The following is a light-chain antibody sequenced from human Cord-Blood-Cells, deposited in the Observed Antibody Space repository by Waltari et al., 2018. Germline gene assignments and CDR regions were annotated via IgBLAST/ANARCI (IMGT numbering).Light chain of an antibody. V-gene: IGKV1-5*01. CDR2: DAS. CDR3: QQYNSWT. Sequence: DIQMTQSPSTLSASVGDRVTITCRASQSISSWLAWYQQKPGKAPKLLIYDASSLESGVPSRCSGSGSGTEFTLTSSSLQPDDFATYYCQQYNSWTFGQGTKVEIK. CDR1: QSISSW. J-gene: IGKJ1*01.